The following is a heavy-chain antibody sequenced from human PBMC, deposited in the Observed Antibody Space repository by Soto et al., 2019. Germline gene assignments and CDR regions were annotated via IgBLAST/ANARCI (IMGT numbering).Heavy chain of an antibody. J-gene: IGHJ4*02. D-gene: IGHD6-19*01. V-gene: IGHV4-59*01. CDR2: IYYSGTV. CDR1: GGSISGFY. Sequence: QVQLQESGPGLVKPSETLSLTCTVSGGSISGFYWNWIRQPPGKGLEWIGYIYYSGTVNYNPSLKSRVTMSGDMSTNQFSLKLFSVTAADTAVYYCARGIVGAVATVRREFDYWGQGNLVTVSA. CDR3: ARGIVGAVATVRREFDY.